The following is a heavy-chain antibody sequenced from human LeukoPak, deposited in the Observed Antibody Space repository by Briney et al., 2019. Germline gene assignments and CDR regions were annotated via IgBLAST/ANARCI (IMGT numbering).Heavy chain of an antibody. Sequence: ASVKVSFKASGYTFTIYDINWVRQAPGQGREWMGWMNPNSGNTGYAQKFQGRVTMTRNTSISTAYMELSSLRSEDTAVYYCARGRLGSSSWLNWFDPWGQGTLVTVSS. CDR2: MNPNSGNT. J-gene: IGHJ5*02. V-gene: IGHV1-8*01. CDR3: ARGRLGSSSWLNWFDP. D-gene: IGHD6-13*01. CDR1: GYTFTIYD.